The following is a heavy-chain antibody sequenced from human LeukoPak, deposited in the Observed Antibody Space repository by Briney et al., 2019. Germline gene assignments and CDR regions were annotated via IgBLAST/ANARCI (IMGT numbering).Heavy chain of an antibody. CDR2: FSISGGRT. J-gene: IGHJ4*02. D-gene: IGHD3-10*01. CDR1: GFTFSSYA. CDR3: ATEGVRGVQKYYFDY. Sequence: GGSLRLSCAASGFTFSSYAMSWVRQAPGKGLEWVSTFSISGGRTYYADSVKGRVTISRDNSKNTLYLQMNSLRAEDTAVYYCATEGVRGVQKYYFDYWGQGTLVTVSS. V-gene: IGHV3-23*01.